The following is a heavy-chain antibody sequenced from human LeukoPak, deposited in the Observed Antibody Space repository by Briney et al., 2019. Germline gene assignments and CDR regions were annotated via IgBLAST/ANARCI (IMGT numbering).Heavy chain of an antibody. J-gene: IGHJ4*02. CDR1: GYTFTGYY. CDR2: INPNSGGT. V-gene: IGHV1-2*02. CDR3: ARDGFQHSAPPFDY. D-gene: IGHD2-2*01. Sequence: ASVKVSCKASGYTFTGYYMHWVRQAPGQGLEWMGWINPNSGGTSYAQKFQGRVTMTRDTSTSTVYMELSSLRSEDTAVYYCARDGFQHSAPPFDYWGQGTLVTVSS.